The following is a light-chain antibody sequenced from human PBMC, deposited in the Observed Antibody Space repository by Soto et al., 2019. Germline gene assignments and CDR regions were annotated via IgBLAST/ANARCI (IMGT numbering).Light chain of an antibody. CDR1: QSISKY. J-gene: IGKJ3*01. V-gene: IGKV3-11*01. Sequence: IVLTQSPATLSLSPGEGATLSCRASQSISKYLVWYQQKPGQAPRVLIYDTSNRATGIPARFSGTGSGTDFTLTISSLEPEDLAVYYCQQRSDWPVTFGPGTKVDIK. CDR3: QQRSDWPVT. CDR2: DTS.